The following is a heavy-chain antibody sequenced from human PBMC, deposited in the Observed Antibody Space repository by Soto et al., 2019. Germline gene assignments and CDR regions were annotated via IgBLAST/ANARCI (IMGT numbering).Heavy chain of an antibody. V-gene: IGHV4-59*01. J-gene: IGHJ4*02. Sequence: QVQLQESGPGLVKPSETLSLTCTVSGGSISSYYWSWIRQPPGKGLEWIEYIYYSGSTNYTPSLKSRVTISVDTSKNQLSMKLSSVTAADTAVYYCARVNNLNAWSTPHDYWGQGTLVTVSS. CDR3: ARVNNLNAWSTPHDY. CDR1: GGSISSYY. D-gene: IGHD1-20*01. CDR2: IYYSGST.